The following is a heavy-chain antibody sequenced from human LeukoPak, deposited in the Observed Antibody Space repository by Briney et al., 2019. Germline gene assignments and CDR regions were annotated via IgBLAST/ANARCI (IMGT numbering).Heavy chain of an antibody. D-gene: IGHD3-10*01. CDR1: GGTFSSYA. J-gene: IGHJ6*04. Sequence: GASVKVSCKASGGTFSSYAISWVRQAPGQGVEWLGGIIPIFGTANYAQKFQGRVTITADESTSTAYMELSSLRSEDTAVYYCARVGSLRGSDYYYGLDVWGKGTTVTVSS. CDR2: IIPIFGTA. CDR3: ARVGSLRGSDYYYGLDV. V-gene: IGHV1-69*13.